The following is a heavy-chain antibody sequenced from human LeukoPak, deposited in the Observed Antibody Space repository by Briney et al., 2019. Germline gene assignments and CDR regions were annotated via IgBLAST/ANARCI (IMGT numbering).Heavy chain of an antibody. CDR1: GYTFTSYY. D-gene: IGHD2-15*01. CDR2: INPSGGST. Sequence: ASVKVSCKASGYTFTSYYMHWVRQAPGQGLEWMGIINPSGGSTSYAQKFQGRVTMTRDMSTSTVYMELSSLRSEDTAVYYCALSCSSGSCYKNWFDPWGQGTLVTVSP. V-gene: IGHV1-46*01. CDR3: ALSCSSGSCYKNWFDP. J-gene: IGHJ5*02.